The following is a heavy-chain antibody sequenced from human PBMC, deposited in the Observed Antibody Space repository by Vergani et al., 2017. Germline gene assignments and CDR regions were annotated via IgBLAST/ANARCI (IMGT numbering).Heavy chain of an antibody. V-gene: IGHV3-9*01. CDR1: GFTFDDYA. CDR2: ISWNSGSI. CDR3: ARGYSVSYGMDV. Sequence: EVQLLESGGGLVQPGGSLRLSCAASGFTFDDYAMHWVRQAPGKGLEWVSGISWNSGSIGYADSVKGRFTISRDNAKNSLYLQMNSLRAEDTALYYCARGYSVSYGMDVWGQGTTVTVSS. D-gene: IGHD3-10*02. J-gene: IGHJ6*02.